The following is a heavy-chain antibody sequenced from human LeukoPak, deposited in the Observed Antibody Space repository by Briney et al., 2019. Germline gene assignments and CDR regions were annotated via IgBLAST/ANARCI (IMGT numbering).Heavy chain of an antibody. D-gene: IGHD3-22*01. CDR1: GFTFARYS. CDR2: ISSSSSNI. CDR3: VRAVEYYYDSSGYAVDY. V-gene: IGHV3-21*01. Sequence: GGSLRLSCAASGFTFARYSMNWVRQAPGKGLEWVSSISSSSSNIYYADSVTGRFTISRDNAKNLLYLQMNSLRAEDTAVYYCVRAVEYYYDSSGYAVDYWGQGTLVTVSS. J-gene: IGHJ4*02.